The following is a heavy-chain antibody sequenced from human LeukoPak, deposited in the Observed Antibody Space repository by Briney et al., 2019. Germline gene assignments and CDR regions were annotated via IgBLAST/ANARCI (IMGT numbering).Heavy chain of an antibody. D-gene: IGHD3-10*01. CDR3: AKGDYYGSGSYYKGGRVNFDY. Sequence: GGSLRLSCAASGFTFSSYAMSWVRQAPGKGLEWVSAISGSGGSTYYADSVKGRFTISRDNSKNTLYLQMNSLRAEDTAVHYCAKGDYYGSGSYYKGGRVNFDYWGQGTLVTVSS. V-gene: IGHV3-23*01. CDR1: GFTFSSYA. CDR2: ISGSGGST. J-gene: IGHJ4*02.